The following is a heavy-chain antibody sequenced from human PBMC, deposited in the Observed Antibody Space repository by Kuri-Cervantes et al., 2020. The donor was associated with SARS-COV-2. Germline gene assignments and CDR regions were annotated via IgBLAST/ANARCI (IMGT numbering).Heavy chain of an antibody. CDR3: ARHLPGTYGKRGYYFMDV. CDR1: GCTFTSYA. V-gene: IGHV7-4-1*02. CDR2: INTNTGNP. J-gene: IGHJ6*03. D-gene: IGHD1-14*01. Sequence: ASVKVSCKASGCTFTSYAMNWVRQAPGQGLEWMGWINTNTGNPTYAQGFTGRFVISSDTSVSTAYLQISSLKAEDTAGYYCARHLPGTYGKRGYYFMDVWGKGTTVTVSS.